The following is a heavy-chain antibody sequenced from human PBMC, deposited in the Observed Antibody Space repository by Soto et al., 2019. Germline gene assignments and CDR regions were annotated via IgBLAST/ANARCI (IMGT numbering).Heavy chain of an antibody. Sequence: PGGSLRLSCAASGFTFSSYGMHWVRQAPGKGLEWVAVISYDGSNKYYADSVKGRFTISRDSSKNTVSLEMTSLRAEDTAVYYCAKEGRQWLVTSDFNYWGQGA. D-gene: IGHD6-19*01. CDR3: AKEGRQWLVTSDFNY. J-gene: IGHJ4*02. V-gene: IGHV3-30*18. CDR1: GFTFSSYG. CDR2: ISYDGSNK.